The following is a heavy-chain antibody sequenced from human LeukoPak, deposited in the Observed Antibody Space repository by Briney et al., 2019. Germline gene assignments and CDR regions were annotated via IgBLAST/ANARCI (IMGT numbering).Heavy chain of an antibody. CDR3: ARASVLRFLEWFDAFDI. V-gene: IGHV1-69*05. Sequence: EASVKVSCKASGGTYSSYAISWVRQAPGQGLEWMGGIIPIFGTANYAQKFQGRVTITTDESTSTAYMELSSLRSEDTAVYYCARASVLRFLEWFDAFDIWGQGTMVTVSS. D-gene: IGHD3-3*01. CDR2: IIPIFGTA. J-gene: IGHJ3*02. CDR1: GGTYSSYA.